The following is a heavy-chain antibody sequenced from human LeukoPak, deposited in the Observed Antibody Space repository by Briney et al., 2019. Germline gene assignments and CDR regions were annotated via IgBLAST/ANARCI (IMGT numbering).Heavy chain of an antibody. J-gene: IGHJ4*02. CDR3: TKGRSVGYSAGYIDN. Sequence: GGSLRLSCAASGFTFSSYWMSWVRQAPGKGLEWVANIKQDGSEKYYADSVKGRFTISRDNAKNSLYLQLNSLRAEDTALYYCTKGRSVGYSAGYIDNWGQGTLVTVPS. D-gene: IGHD5-12*01. CDR1: GFTFSSYW. CDR2: IKQDGSEK. V-gene: IGHV3-7*03.